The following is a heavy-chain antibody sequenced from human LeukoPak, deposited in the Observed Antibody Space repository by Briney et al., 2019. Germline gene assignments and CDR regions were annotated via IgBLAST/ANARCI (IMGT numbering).Heavy chain of an antibody. CDR2: IHDSGST. Sequence: SETLSLTCVVSGDSISSGGYSWSWLRQTPGKGLEWIAYIHDSGSTYNNPSLKSRLSISIDTSKNQFSLKLNSVTPEDTAVYYWARDRRETGDKAYSSSWNPTLDAFDIWGQGTMVTVSS. J-gene: IGHJ3*02. V-gene: IGHV4-30-4*07. CDR3: ARDRRETGDKAYSSSWNPTLDAFDI. D-gene: IGHD6-13*01. CDR1: GDSISSGGYS.